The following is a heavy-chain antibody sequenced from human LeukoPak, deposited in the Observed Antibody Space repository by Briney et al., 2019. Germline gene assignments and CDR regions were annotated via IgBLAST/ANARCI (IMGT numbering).Heavy chain of an antibody. V-gene: IGHV3-21*01. CDR3: ARGRWQVAGINYMDV. J-gene: IGHJ6*03. Sequence: GGSLRLSCAASGFTFSTYAMHWVRQAPGKGLGWVSFISSSSRYIYYGDSVQGRFTISRDNAKNSLYLQMNSLRAEDTAVYYCARGRWQVAGINYMDVWGKGTTVTISS. CDR1: GFTFSTYA. CDR2: ISSSSRYI. D-gene: IGHD6-19*01.